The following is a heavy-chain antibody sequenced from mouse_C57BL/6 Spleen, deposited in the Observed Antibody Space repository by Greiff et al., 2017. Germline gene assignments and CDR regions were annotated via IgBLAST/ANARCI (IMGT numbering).Heavy chain of an antibody. Sequence: VQGVESGAELVRPGTSVKVSCKASGYAFTNYLIEWVKQRPGQGLEWIGVINPGSGGTNYNEKFKGKATLTADKSSSTAYMQLSSLTSEDSAVYFCARRLYEGYYAMDYWGQGTSVTVSS. CDR1: GYAFTNYL. V-gene: IGHV1-54*01. J-gene: IGHJ4*01. D-gene: IGHD1-1*01. CDR2: INPGSGGT. CDR3: ARRLYEGYYAMDY.